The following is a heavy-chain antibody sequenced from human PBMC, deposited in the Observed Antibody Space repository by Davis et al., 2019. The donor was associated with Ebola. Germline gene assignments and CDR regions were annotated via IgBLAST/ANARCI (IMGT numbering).Heavy chain of an antibody. Sequence: ASVKVSCKASGYTFTGYYMHWVRQAPGQGLEWMGWINPNSGGTNYAQKFQGWVTMTRDTSISTAYMELSRLRSDDTAVYYCARGLAKIVPAALKYYYYGMDVWGQGTTVTVSS. J-gene: IGHJ6*02. CDR1: GYTFTGYY. CDR2: INPNSGGT. V-gene: IGHV1-2*04. D-gene: IGHD2-2*01. CDR3: ARGLAKIVPAALKYYYYGMDV.